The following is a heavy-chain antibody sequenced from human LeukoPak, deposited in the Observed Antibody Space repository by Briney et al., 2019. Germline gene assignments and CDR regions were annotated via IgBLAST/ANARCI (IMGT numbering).Heavy chain of an antibody. Sequence: PSETLSLTCTVSGGSISSGDYYWSWIRQPPGKGLEWIGYIYYSGCTYYNPSLKSRVTISVDTSKNQFSLKLSSVTAADTAVYYCARTLRFLEWLLRPDYYYYMDVWGKGTTVTVSS. J-gene: IGHJ6*03. CDR3: ARTLRFLEWLLRPDYYYYMDV. CDR1: GGSISSGDYY. V-gene: IGHV4-30-4*01. CDR2: IYYSGCT. D-gene: IGHD3-3*01.